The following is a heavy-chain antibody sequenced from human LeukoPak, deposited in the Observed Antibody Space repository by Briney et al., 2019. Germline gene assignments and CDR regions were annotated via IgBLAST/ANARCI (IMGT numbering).Heavy chain of an antibody. Sequence: GGSLRLSCAASGFTFSDYYMNWIRQAPGKGLEWVSAISANGGGTYYADSVKGRFTISRDNSKNTLYLQMNSLRAEDTAVYYCAKGSSPFDYWGQGTLVTVSS. CDR2: ISANGGGT. D-gene: IGHD6-13*01. J-gene: IGHJ4*02. CDR1: GFTFSDYY. V-gene: IGHV3-23*01. CDR3: AKGSSPFDY.